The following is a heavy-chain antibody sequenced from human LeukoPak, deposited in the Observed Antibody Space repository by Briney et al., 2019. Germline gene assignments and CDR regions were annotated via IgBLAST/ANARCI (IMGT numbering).Heavy chain of an antibody. CDR2: VYYSGST. V-gene: IGHV4-59*01. CDR1: GGSISSYY. Sequence: SETLSLTCSVSGGSISSYYWSWIRQPPGKGLEWIGYVYYSGSTHYYPSLKSRVTISVDTSKNQFSLKLSSVTAADTAVYYCARGGQQQVNGRPYYYYHYMDVWGKGTTVTVSS. D-gene: IGHD6-13*01. J-gene: IGHJ6*03. CDR3: ARGGQQQVNGRPYYYYHYMDV.